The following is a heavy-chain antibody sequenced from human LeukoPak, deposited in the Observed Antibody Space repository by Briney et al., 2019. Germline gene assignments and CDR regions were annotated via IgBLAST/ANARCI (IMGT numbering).Heavy chain of an antibody. V-gene: IGHV4-61*09. D-gene: IGHD4-17*01. CDR1: GGSISSGSYY. J-gene: IGHJ2*01. CDR2: IYTSGST. CDR3: ARAPPGAGDFYWYFDL. Sequence: PSQTLSLTCTVSGGSISSGSYYWSWIRQPAGKGLEWIGHIYTSGSTNYNPSLKSRVTISVDTSKNQFSLKLSSVTAADTAVYYYARAPPGAGDFYWYFDLWGRGTLVTVSS.